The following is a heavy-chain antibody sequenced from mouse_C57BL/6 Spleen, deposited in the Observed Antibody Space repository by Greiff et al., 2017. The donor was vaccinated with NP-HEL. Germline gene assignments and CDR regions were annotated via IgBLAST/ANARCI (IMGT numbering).Heavy chain of an antibody. J-gene: IGHJ2*01. V-gene: IGHV1-50*01. CDR2: IDPSDSYT. Sequence: QVQLQQPGAELVKPGASVKLSCKASGYTFTSYWMQWVKQGPGQGLEWIGEIDPSDSYTNYNQKFKGKATLTVDTSSSTAYMQLSSLTSEDSAVYYCARLLRSPYYFDYWGQGTTLTVSS. D-gene: IGHD1-1*01. CDR3: ARLLRSPYYFDY. CDR1: GYTFTSYW.